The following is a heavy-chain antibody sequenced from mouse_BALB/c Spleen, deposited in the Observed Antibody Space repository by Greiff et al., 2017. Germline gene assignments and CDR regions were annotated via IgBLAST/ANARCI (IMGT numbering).Heavy chain of an antibody. V-gene: IGHV4-1*02. CDR2: INPDSSTI. Sequence: EVKLMESGGGLVQPGGSLKLSCAASGFDFSRYWMSWVRQAPGKGLEWIGEINPDSSTINYTPSLKDKFIISRDNAKNTLYLQMSKVRSEDTALYYCARPSRYYAMDYWGQGTSVTVSS. J-gene: IGHJ4*01. CDR3: ARPSRYYAMDY. D-gene: IGHD1-1*01. CDR1: GFDFSRYW.